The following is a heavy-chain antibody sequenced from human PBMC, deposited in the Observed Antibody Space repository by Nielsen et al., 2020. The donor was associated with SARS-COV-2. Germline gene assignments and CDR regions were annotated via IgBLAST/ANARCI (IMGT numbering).Heavy chain of an antibody. CDR3: ARNEAAPGMETNWYDH. Sequence: GESLKISCAASGFTFSSYAMTWVRQAPGKGLEWVSTFGVPRPNTYYADSVKGRFTISRDNSKNTLYLQMDSLRADDTAVYYCARNEAAPGMETNWYDHWGQGTPVTVSS. CDR1: GFTFSSYA. J-gene: IGHJ5*02. V-gene: IGHV3-23*01. CDR2: FGVPRPNT. D-gene: IGHD6-13*01.